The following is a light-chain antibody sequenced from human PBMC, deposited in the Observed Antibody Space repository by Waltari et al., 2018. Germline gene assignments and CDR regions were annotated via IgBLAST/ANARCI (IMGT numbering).Light chain of an antibody. CDR3: MQAVQTPHT. J-gene: IGKJ2*01. CDR1: PSLLHRNGSKS. V-gene: IGKV2-28*01. CDR2: LAS. Sequence: DIVMTQSPVSLNVTPGEPASIPCRSSPSLLHRNGSKSLDWYVQKPGQSPHLLIYLASSRASGVPDRFSGSGSGTDFTLEISRVEAEDVGIYYCMQAVQTPHTFGQGTKLEIK.